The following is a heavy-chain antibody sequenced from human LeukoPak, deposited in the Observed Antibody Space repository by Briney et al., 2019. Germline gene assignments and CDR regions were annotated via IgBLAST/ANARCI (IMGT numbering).Heavy chain of an antibody. V-gene: IGHV3-7*01. CDR2: IKQDGSDK. CDR3: ARWRVVVSNGGFDI. D-gene: IGHD3-22*01. Sequence: GGSLRLSCAASGFTFSSYAMHWVRQAPGKGLEWVASIKQDGSDKHYVDSVKGRFTISRDNAKNSQYLQMNSLRAEDTAVYYCARWRVVVSNGGFDIWGQGTTVIVSS. J-gene: IGHJ3*02. CDR1: GFTFSSYA.